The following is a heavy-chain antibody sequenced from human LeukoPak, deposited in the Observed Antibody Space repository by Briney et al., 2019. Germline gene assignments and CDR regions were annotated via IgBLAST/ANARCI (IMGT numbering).Heavy chain of an antibody. V-gene: IGHV3-11*01. CDR2: ISSSGSTI. CDR1: GFTVSSNY. J-gene: IGHJ4*02. CDR3: AREGRDGTYYFDY. Sequence: GGSLRLSCAASGFTVSSNYMSWIRQAPGKGLEWVSYISSSGSTIYYADSVKGRFTISRDNAKNSLYLQMNSLRAEDTAVYYCAREGRDGTYYFDYWGQGTLVTVSS. D-gene: IGHD5-24*01.